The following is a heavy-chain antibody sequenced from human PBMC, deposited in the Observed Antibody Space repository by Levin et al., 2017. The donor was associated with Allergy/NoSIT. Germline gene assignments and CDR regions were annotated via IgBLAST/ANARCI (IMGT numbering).Heavy chain of an antibody. CDR2: ISYDGSNK. J-gene: IGHJ6*03. D-gene: IGHD5-18*01. V-gene: IGHV3-30*18. CDR1: GFTFSSYG. CDR3: AKDGQLWSFYYYYYYMDV. Sequence: GGSLRLSCAASGFTFSSYGMHWVRQAPGKGLEWVAVISYDGSNKYYADSVKGRFTISRDNSKNTLYLQMNSLRAEDTAVYYCAKDGQLWSFYYYYYYMDVWGKGPTVTVSS.